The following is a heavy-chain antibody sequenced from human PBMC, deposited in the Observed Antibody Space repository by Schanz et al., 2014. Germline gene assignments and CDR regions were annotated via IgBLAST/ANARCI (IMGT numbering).Heavy chain of an antibody. CDR2: ISSSSSTR. CDR3: ARVKYCTITRCYRTETEGIYYMDV. CDR1: GFGFSSYS. J-gene: IGHJ6*03. Sequence: EVQLLESGGGLVQPGGSLRLSCAASGFGFSSYSMNWVRQAPGKGLEWVSYISSSSSTRYYADSVKGRFTISRDNSKNTLYLQLGSLSAEDTAVYFCARVKYCTITRCYRTETEGIYYMDVWGKGTTVTVSS. D-gene: IGHD2-2*01. V-gene: IGHV3-48*01.